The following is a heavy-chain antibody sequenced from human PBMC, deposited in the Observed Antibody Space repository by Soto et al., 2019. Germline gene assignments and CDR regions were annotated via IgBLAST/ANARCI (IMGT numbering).Heavy chain of an antibody. Sequence: GGSLRLSCAGSGFNFDDFAMHLVRQAPGKGLEWVSGISWEGGSIGYADSVKGRFIISRDNAKNSLFLQMNSLTAEDTALYYCAKDHDEDFGYDLDYFNSWGQGTQVTVSS. CDR3: AKDHDEDFGYDLDYFNS. CDR2: ISWEGGSI. CDR1: GFNFDDFA. D-gene: IGHD3-3*01. J-gene: IGHJ4*02. V-gene: IGHV3-9*01.